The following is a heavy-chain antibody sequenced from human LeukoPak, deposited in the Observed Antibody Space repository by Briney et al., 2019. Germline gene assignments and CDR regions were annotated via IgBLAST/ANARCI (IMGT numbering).Heavy chain of an antibody. V-gene: IGHV4-30-4*01. D-gene: IGHD2-8*01. Sequence: SETLSLTCTVSGGSISSGDFYWSWIRQPPGKGLEWVGYIYYSGSTYYNPSLKSRVTISVDTSKNQFSLKLSSVTAADTAVYYCARQNGSNWGQGTLVTVSS. CDR1: GGSISSGDFY. CDR3: ARQNGSN. J-gene: IGHJ4*02. CDR2: IYYSGST.